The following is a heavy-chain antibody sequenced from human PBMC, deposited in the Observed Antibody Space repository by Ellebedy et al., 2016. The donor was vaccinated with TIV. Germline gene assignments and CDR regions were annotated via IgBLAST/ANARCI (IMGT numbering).Heavy chain of an antibody. V-gene: IGHV3-48*03. CDR1: GFTVSSNE. J-gene: IGHJ4*02. D-gene: IGHD1-26*01. CDR3: ARGYLSFDY. Sequence: GESLKISCAASGFTVSSNEMNWVRQAPGKGLEWVSQIGYGGGNIYYADSVRGRFTISRDNAKNSLYLQMNSLRAEDTAIYFCARGYLSFDYWGQGTLVTVSS. CDR2: IGYGGGNI.